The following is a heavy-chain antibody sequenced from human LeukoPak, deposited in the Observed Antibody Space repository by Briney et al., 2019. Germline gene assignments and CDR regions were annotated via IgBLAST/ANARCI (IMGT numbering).Heavy chain of an antibody. V-gene: IGHV1-18*01. Sequence: ASVKVSCKASGYTFTSYDINWVRQATGQGLEWMGWISAYNGNTNYAQKLQGRVTMTTDTSTSTAYMELRSLGSDDTAVYYCARYNYYELGKGFDYWGQGTLVTVSS. CDR2: ISAYNGNT. J-gene: IGHJ4*02. CDR1: GYTFTSYD. D-gene: IGHD3-22*01. CDR3: ARYNYYELGKGFDY.